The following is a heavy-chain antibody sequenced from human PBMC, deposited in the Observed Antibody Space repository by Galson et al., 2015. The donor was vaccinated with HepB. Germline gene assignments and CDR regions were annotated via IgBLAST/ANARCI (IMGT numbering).Heavy chain of an antibody. CDR2: IKQDGSEK. Sequence: SLRLSCAASGFTFSSYWMSWVRQAPGKGLEWVANIKQDGSEKYYVDSVKGRFTISRDNAKNSLYLQMNSLRAEDTAVYYCARDSGLDYYYYMDVWGKGTTVTVSS. J-gene: IGHJ6*03. V-gene: IGHV3-7*03. CDR3: ARDSGLDYYYYMDV. D-gene: IGHD7-27*01. CDR1: GFTFSSYW.